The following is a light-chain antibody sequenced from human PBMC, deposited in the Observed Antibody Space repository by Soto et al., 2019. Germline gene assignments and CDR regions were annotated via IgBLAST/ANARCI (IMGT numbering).Light chain of an antibody. V-gene: IGKV3-15*01. J-gene: IGKJ4*01. CDR2: AAS. CDR3: QQYNYWPLS. CDR1: QGLGTN. Sequence: EVVMTQSPATLSVSPGERATLSCRASQGLGTNLARYQQKPGQGPRLLIYAASTRATGVPARFSGSGSQTEFTLTISSLQSEDFVVYYCQQYNYWPLSFGGGTKVDIK.